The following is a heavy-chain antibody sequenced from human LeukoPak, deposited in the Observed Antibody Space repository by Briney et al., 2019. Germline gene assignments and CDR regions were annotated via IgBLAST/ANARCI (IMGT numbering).Heavy chain of an antibody. CDR1: GYTFTGYD. Sequence: ASVKVSCKASGYTFTGYDINWVRQATGQGLEWMGWMNPNSGNTGYAQKFQGRVTMTRNTSISTAYMELSSLRSEDTAVYYCAGGYKRGYSYSYWGQGTLVTVSS. J-gene: IGHJ4*02. D-gene: IGHD5-18*01. CDR3: AGGYKRGYSYSY. V-gene: IGHV1-8*01. CDR2: MNPNSGNT.